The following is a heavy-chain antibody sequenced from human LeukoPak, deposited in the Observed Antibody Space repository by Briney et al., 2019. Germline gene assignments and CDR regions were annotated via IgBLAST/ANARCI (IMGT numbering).Heavy chain of an antibody. Sequence: PGGSLRLSCAASGFTFSGSAXXXXXXXXXXXXEWVGRIRSKANSYATAYAASVKGRFTISRDDSKNTAYLQMNSLKTEDTAVYYCTRHGSPDYWGQGTLVTVSS. J-gene: IGHJ4*02. CDR3: TRHGSPDY. D-gene: IGHD2-15*01. CDR2: IRSKANSYAT. V-gene: IGHV3-73*01. CDR1: GFTFSGSA.